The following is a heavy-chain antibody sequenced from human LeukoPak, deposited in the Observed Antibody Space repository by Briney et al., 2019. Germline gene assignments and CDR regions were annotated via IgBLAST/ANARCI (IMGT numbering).Heavy chain of an antibody. D-gene: IGHD5-18*01. CDR3: ATEKQYRNYFDH. J-gene: IGHJ4*02. V-gene: IGHV1-2*02. CDR1: GYTLTDSY. CDR2: INPNSGDT. Sequence: GASVKVSCKASGYTLTDSYMHWVRQAPGQGLEWLAWINPNSGDTNYAQKFQGRVTVTRDTSISTAYMELSGLTSDDSAVYYCATEKQYRNYFDHWGQGTLVTVSS.